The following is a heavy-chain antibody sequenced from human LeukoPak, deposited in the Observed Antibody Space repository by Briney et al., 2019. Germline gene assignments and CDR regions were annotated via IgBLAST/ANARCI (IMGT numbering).Heavy chain of an antibody. CDR1: GYTFTGYY. CDR3: ARDKAVTTEVTQHFQH. D-gene: IGHD4-23*01. CDR2: MNPNSGNT. V-gene: IGHV1-8*03. J-gene: IGHJ1*01. Sequence: ASAKVSCKASGYTFTGYYMHWVRQAPGQGLEWMGWMNPNSGNTGYAQKFQGRVTITRNTSISTAYMELSSLRSEDTAVYYCARDKAVTTEVTQHFQHWGQGTLVTVSS.